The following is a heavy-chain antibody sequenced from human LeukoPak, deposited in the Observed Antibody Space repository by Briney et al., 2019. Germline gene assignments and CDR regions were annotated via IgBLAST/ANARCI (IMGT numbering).Heavy chain of an antibody. J-gene: IGHJ4*02. Sequence: ASVKVSCKASGGTFSSYAMHWVRQAPGKGLEYVSAISSNGGSTYYANSVKGRFTISRDNSKNTLYLQMGSLRAEDMAVYYCARDQGGSGNNFDYWGQGTLVTVSS. CDR1: GGTFSSYA. CDR3: ARDQGGSGNNFDY. CDR2: ISSNGGST. D-gene: IGHD3-10*01. V-gene: IGHV3-64*01.